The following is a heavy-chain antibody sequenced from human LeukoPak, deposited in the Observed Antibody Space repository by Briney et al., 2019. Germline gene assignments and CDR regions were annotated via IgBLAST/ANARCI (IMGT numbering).Heavy chain of an antibody. Sequence: GGSLRLSCAASGFTFSHYAMSWVRQAPGKGLEWVSGIRGSGGNTYYADSVKGRFTISRDNSKNTLCLQMNSLRAEDTAVYYCAKDGYSSSWYYFDYWGQGTLVTVSP. CDR2: IRGSGGNT. D-gene: IGHD6-13*01. V-gene: IGHV3-23*01. J-gene: IGHJ4*02. CDR1: GFTFSHYA. CDR3: AKDGYSSSWYYFDY.